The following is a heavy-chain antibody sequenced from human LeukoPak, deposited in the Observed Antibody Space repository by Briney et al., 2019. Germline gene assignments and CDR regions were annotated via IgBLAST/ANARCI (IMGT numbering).Heavy chain of an antibody. CDR3: ARSDYPFDY. CDR2: IVSSGSTI. D-gene: IGHD4-11*01. Sequence: GGSLRLSSAASGFTFSDYYMSWIRQAPGKGLEWVSNIVSSGSTINYADSVKGRFSISRDNAKISLYLQVNSLRAEDTAVYYCARSDYPFDYWGQGTLVTVSS. CDR1: GFTFSDYY. J-gene: IGHJ4*02. V-gene: IGHV3-11*01.